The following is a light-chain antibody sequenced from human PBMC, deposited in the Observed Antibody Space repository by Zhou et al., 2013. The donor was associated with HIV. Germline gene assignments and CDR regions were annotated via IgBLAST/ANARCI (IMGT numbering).Light chain of an antibody. J-gene: IGKJ4*01. Sequence: EIVLTQSPATLSLSPGERATLSCRASQSVSSYLAWYQQKPGQAPRLLIYDASNRATGIPARFSGSGSGTDFTLTISSLEPEDFAVYYCQQRTTTSAHVFGRG. CDR2: DAS. V-gene: IGKV3-11*01. CDR1: QSVSSY. CDR3: QQRTTTSAHV.